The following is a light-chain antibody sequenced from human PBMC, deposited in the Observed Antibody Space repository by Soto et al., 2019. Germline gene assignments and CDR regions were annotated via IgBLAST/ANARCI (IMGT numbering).Light chain of an antibody. V-gene: IGKV3-15*01. J-gene: IGKJ3*01. CDR1: QSVSSN. CDR3: QQYNNWPSFT. CDR2: GAS. Sequence: DIVMTQSPATLSVSPGERATLSCRASQSVSSNVAWYQPKPGQAPRHLVYGASTRATGIPARFSGSGSGTEFILTISSLQSEDFALYYCQQYNNWPSFTFGPGTKVDIK.